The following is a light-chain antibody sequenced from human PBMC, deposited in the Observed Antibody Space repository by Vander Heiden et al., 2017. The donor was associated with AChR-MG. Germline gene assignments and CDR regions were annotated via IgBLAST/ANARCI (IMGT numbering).Light chain of an antibody. CDR3: QQLNYYPALT. J-gene: IGKJ4*01. V-gene: IGKV1-9*01. CDR2: DAS. Sequence: DIQLTQSPSFLSASVGDRVTITCRASQGISNFLAWYQQKPGKAPKVLIYDASTLQSGVPSRFSGSGSGTEFTLTISSRQPEDFAVYYCQQLNYYPALTFGGGTQVEIK. CDR1: QGISNF.